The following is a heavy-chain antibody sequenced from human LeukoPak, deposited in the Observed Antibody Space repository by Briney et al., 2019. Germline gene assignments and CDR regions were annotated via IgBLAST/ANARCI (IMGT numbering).Heavy chain of an antibody. CDR3: ARDISGSFHFDY. D-gene: IGHD1-26*01. V-gene: IGHV4-39*07. CDR2: IYHSGST. Sequence: SETLSLTCTVSGGSISSSSYYWGWIRQPPGKGLEWIGSIYHSGSTYYNLSLKSRVTISVDTSKNQFSLKLSSVTAADTAVYYCARDISGSFHFDYWGQGTLVTVSS. J-gene: IGHJ4*02. CDR1: GGSISSSSYY.